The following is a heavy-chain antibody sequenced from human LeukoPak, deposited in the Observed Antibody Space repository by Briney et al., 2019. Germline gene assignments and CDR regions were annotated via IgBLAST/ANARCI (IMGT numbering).Heavy chain of an antibody. CDR1: GFTFSSYA. Sequence: GGSLRLSCAASGFTFSSYAMSWVRQAPGRGLEWVSAISGSGGSTYYADSAKGRFTISRDNSKDTLYLQINSLRAEDTAVYYCAKAVNFDWLPNDYWGQGTLVTVSS. CDR2: ISGSGGST. V-gene: IGHV3-23*01. J-gene: IGHJ4*02. CDR3: AKAVNFDWLPNDY. D-gene: IGHD3-9*01.